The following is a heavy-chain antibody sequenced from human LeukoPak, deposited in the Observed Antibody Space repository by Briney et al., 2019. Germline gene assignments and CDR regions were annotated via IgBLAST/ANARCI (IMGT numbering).Heavy chain of an antibody. CDR1: GGSISSSSYY. CDR3: ARRIAAAGTLLPSYYFDY. J-gene: IGHJ4*02. V-gene: IGHV4-39*01. D-gene: IGHD6-13*01. CDR2: ISYSGST. Sequence: SETLSLTCTVSGGSISSSSYYWGWIRQPPGKGLEWIGSISYSGSTYYNSSLKSRVTISVDTSKNQFSLKLSSVTAADTAVYYCARRIAAAGTLLPSYYFDYWGQGTLVTVSS.